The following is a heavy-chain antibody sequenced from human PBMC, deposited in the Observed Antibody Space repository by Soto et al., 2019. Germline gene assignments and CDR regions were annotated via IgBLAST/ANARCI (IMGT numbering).Heavy chain of an antibody. CDR1: GYTFTSYY. D-gene: IGHD4-17*01. Sequence: GASVKVSCKASGYTFTSYYMHWVRQAPGQGLEWMGIINPSGGSTSYAQKFQGRVTITADKSTSTAYMELSSLRSEDTAVYYCASGVDYGGPEGGYYYYGMDVWGQGTTVTVSS. CDR2: INPSGGST. CDR3: ASGVDYGGPEGGYYYYGMDV. V-gene: IGHV1-46*01. J-gene: IGHJ6*02.